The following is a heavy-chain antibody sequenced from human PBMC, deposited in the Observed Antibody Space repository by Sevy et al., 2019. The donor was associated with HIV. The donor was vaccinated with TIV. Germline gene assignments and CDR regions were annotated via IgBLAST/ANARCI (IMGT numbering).Heavy chain of an antibody. CDR3: TRALATAETPEYYFDY. J-gene: IGHJ4*02. CDR2: IRRNSHEPYGGTT. V-gene: IGHV3-49*03. CDR1: GFTFGDYA. D-gene: IGHD5-12*01. Sequence: GGSLRLSCTSSGFTFGDYAMSWFRQAPGKGLEWVAFIRRNSHEPYGGTTEYAASVKGRFTISRDDSKRIAYLQMNSLKTEDTAVYYCTRALATAETPEYYFDYWGQGILVTVSS.